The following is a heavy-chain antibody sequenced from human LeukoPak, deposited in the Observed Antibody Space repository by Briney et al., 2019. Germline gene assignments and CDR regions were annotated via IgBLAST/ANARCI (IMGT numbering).Heavy chain of an antibody. D-gene: IGHD2-2*01. Sequence: GGSLRLSCAASGFTFSSYSMNWVRQAPGKGLEWVSSISSSSSYIYYADSVKGRFTISRDNAKNSLYLQMNSLRAEDTAVYYCAREAPYCSSTSCYAVNSFDYWGQGTLVTVSS. CDR3: AREAPYCSSTSCYAVNSFDY. V-gene: IGHV3-21*01. CDR1: GFTFSSYS. CDR2: ISSSSSYI. J-gene: IGHJ4*02.